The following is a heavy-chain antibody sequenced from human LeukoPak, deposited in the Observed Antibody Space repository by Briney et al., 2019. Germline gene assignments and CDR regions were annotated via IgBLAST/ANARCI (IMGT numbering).Heavy chain of an antibody. J-gene: IGHJ6*03. Sequence: GASLKISCKASGSSFLSYWIGGVRQMPGKGLEWMGIIYPGDSVTIYSPSFQGQVTISADKSISTAYLQWSSLKASDTAIYYCARHVDYFYFMDVWGKGTTVTISS. V-gene: IGHV5-51*01. CDR1: GSSFLSYW. CDR2: IYPGDSVT. CDR3: ARHVDYFYFMDV.